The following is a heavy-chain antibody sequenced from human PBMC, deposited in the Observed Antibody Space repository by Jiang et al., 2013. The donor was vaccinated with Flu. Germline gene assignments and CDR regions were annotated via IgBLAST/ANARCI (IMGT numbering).Heavy chain of an antibody. V-gene: IGHV7-4-1*02. CDR3: ARAQLLWFREFPNWFDP. D-gene: IGHD3-10*01. Sequence: SVKVSCKASGYTFTSYAMNWVRQAPGQGLEWMGWINTNTGNPTYAQGFTGRFVFSLDTSVSTAYLQISSLKAEDTAVYYCARAQLLWFREFPNWFDPWGQGTLVTVSS. CDR2: INTNTGNP. CDR1: GYTFTSYA. J-gene: IGHJ5*02.